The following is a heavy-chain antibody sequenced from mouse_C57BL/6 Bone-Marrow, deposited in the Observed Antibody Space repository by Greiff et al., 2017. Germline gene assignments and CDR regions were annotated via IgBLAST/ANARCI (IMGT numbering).Heavy chain of an antibody. CDR2: ISDGGSYT. D-gene: IGHD1-1*01. V-gene: IGHV5-4*01. Sequence: EVQLVESGGGLVKPGGSLKLSCAASGFTFSSYAMSWVRQTPEKRLEWVATISDGGSYTYYPDNVKGRFTISRDNAKNNLYLQMSHLKSEDTAMSYCDSDPPYYNGSSFLAYWGQGTLVTVSA. CDR3: DSDPPYYNGSSFLAY. CDR1: GFTFSSYA. J-gene: IGHJ3*01.